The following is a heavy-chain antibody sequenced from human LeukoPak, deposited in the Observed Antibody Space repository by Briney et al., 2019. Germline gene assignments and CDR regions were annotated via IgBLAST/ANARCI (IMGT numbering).Heavy chain of an antibody. V-gene: IGHV3-30*18. J-gene: IGHJ6*04. CDR1: GFTFSSYG. CDR3: AKDQGTESSYYYGMDV. Sequence: RRSLRLSCAASGFTFSSYGMHWVRQAPGKGLEWVAVISYDGSNKYYADSVKGRFTISRDNSKNTLYLQMNSLRAEDTAVYYCAKDQGTESSYYYGMDVWGKGTTVTVSS. D-gene: IGHD1-7*01. CDR2: ISYDGSNK.